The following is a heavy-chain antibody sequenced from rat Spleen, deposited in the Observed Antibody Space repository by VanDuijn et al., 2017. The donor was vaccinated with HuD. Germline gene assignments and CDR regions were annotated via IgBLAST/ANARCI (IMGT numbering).Heavy chain of an antibody. D-gene: IGHD5-1*01. CDR1: GFIFSDYH. Sequence: EVQLVESGGGLVQPGRSLKISCVGSGFIFSDYHLAWVRQAPTKGLEWVASINYDGSSIYYRDSVKGRFTISRDNAKSTLYLQMDSLRSEDTATYYCTTDRLGADYFDYWGQGVMVTVSS. CDR2: INYDGSSI. V-gene: IGHV5-20*01. CDR3: TTDRLGADYFDY. J-gene: IGHJ2*01.